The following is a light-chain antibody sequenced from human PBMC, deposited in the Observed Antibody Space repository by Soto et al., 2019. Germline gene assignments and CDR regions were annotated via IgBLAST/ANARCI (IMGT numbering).Light chain of an antibody. CDR2: GAS. Sequence: EIVLTQSPGTLSLSPGERATLSCRASQTVSSNFLAWFQQKPGQAPRFVIYGASSRATGIPDRFSGSGSGTDFNLTINRLEPEDFAVYYCQQYGSSPLTFGGGTKVEIK. V-gene: IGKV3-20*01. CDR3: QQYGSSPLT. CDR1: QTVSSNF. J-gene: IGKJ4*01.